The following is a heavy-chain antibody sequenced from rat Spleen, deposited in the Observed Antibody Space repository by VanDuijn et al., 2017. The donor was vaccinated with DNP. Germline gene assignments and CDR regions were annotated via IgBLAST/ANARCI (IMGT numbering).Heavy chain of an antibody. CDR3: ARWGGDYFDY. Sequence: EVQLVESGGGLVQPGRSLKLSCAASGFTFSDYAMAWVRQVPGKGLEWVASITTSGDSTSSPDSVKGRFTISRDNAKTTLYLQMNSLRSEDMATYYCARWGGDYFDYWGQGVMVTVSS. CDR1: GFTFSDYA. J-gene: IGHJ2*01. CDR2: ITTSGDST. V-gene: IGHV5S13*01.